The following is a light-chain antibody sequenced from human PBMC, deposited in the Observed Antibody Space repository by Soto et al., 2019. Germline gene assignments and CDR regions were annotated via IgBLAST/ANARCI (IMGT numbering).Light chain of an antibody. V-gene: IGKV3-15*01. CDR2: RAF. J-gene: IGKJ4*01. CDR3: QQYNNWAV. Sequence: EIVMTQSPATLSVSPGESATLSCRASQSVSSDLAWYQQKPGQAPRLLIYRAFNRATGIPARFSGSGSGTEFTLTISSLQSEDFAVYYCQQYNNWAVFGGGTKVEIK. CDR1: QSVSSD.